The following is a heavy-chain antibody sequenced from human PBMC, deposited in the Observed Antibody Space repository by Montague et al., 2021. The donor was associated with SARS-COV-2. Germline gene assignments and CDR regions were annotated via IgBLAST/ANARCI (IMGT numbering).Heavy chain of an antibody. V-gene: IGHV4-59*08. D-gene: IGHD3-22*01. CDR2: VLYNKGT. CDR3: ARFPTSYYYDSKAAPATPDAFDI. J-gene: IGHJ3*02. CDR1: GVSVTDYY. Sequence: SETLSLTCTVSGVSVTDYYWSWIRQPPGKGLEWVGDVLYNKGTNFNPSLKSRVAIPVDTSKNQFSLKLSSVTAADTAVYYCARFPTSYYYDSKAAPATPDAFDIWGQGTMVTVSS.